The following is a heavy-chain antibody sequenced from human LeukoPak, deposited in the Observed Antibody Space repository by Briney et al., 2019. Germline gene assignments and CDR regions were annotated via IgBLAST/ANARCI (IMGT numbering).Heavy chain of an antibody. CDR3: ARAIQLWSSDYYYMDV. V-gene: IGHV1-18*01. CDR2: ISAYNGNT. CDR1: GYTFTSYG. D-gene: IGHD5-18*01. J-gene: IGHJ6*03. Sequence: ASVKVSCKASGYTFTSYGISWVRQAPGQGLEWMGWISAYNGNTNYAQKLQGRVTMTTDTSTSTAYMELRSLRSDDTAVYYCARAIQLWSSDYYYMDVWGKGTTVTVYS.